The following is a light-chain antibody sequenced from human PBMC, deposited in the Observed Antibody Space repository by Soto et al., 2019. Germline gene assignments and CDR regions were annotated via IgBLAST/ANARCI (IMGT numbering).Light chain of an antibody. CDR3: QQRSNWPWT. J-gene: IGKJ1*01. CDR1: QRSSGY. V-gene: IGKV3-11*01. CDR2: DAS. Sequence: EIVLTQSPATLSLSPGERATLSCRASQRSSGYLAWYQQRPGQAPRLLIYDASNRATGIPVRFSGSGSGTDYILTMTNLESEDFAVYYCQQRSNWPWTFGQGTKVDI.